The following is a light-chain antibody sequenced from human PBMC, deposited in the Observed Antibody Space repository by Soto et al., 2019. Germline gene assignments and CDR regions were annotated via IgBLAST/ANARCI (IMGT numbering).Light chain of an antibody. CDR1: QSINTK. CDR3: QQSYKSPPT. CDR2: AAS. J-gene: IGKJ1*01. Sequence: DIQMTQSPASRSAGLAGTVTITCRASQSINTKLNWYQQKPGKVPNLLIYAASSLQTGVPSRFSGSGSGTDFTLTISSLQPEDFATYYCQQSYKSPPTFGPGTKVDIK. V-gene: IGKV1-39*01.